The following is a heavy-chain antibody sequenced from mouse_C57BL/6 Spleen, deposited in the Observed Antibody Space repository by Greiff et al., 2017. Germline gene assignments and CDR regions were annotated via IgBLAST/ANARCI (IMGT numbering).Heavy chain of an antibody. CDR2: IRSKSSNYAT. V-gene: IGHV10-3*01. J-gene: IGHJ4*01. Sequence: EVQLVESGGGLVQPKGSLKLSCAASGFTFNTYAMHWVRQAPGKGLEWVARIRSKSSNYATYYADSVKDRFTISRDDSPSTLYLQMNNLKTEDTAVYYCVREGLESAMDYWGQGTAVTVSS. CDR1: GFTFNTYA. CDR3: VREGLESAMDY.